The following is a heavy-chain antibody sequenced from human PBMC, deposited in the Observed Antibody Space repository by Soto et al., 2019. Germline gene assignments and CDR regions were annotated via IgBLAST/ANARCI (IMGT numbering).Heavy chain of an antibody. V-gene: IGHV5-51*01. CDR3: ARLGYYGSGSYFYYFDF. CDR1: GYIFSTYW. D-gene: IGHD3-10*01. J-gene: IGHJ4*02. Sequence: GESLKISCKGSGYIFSTYWIAWVRQMPGKGLEWMGIIYPGDSDTRCSPSFQGQVTISADKSISTAYLQWSSLKASDTAMYYCARLGYYGSGSYFYYFDFWGQGTLVTVSS. CDR2: IYPGDSDT.